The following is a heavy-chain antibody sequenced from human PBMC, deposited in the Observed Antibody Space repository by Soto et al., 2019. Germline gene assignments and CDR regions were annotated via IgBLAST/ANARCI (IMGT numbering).Heavy chain of an antibody. CDR2: ISAYNGNT. CDR1: GYTFTSYG. D-gene: IGHD5-12*01. Sequence: ASVKVSCKASGYTFTSYGISWVRQAPGQGLEWMGWISAYNGNTNYAQKLQGRVTMTTDTSTSTAYMELRSLRSDDTAVYYCARDKKGGYDYRGYYFDYWGQGTLVTVSS. V-gene: IGHV1-18*01. CDR3: ARDKKGGYDYRGYYFDY. J-gene: IGHJ4*02.